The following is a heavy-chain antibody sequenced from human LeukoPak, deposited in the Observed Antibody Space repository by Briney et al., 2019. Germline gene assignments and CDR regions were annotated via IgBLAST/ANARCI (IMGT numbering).Heavy chain of an antibody. J-gene: IGHJ6*01. CDR3: ARADYGMDV. Sequence: PGGSLRLSCAASGFSFSNYSMHWVRQAPGKWLEWVAFISNVGANTYYADSVKGRFTISRDYSKNTLYLQMNSLRAEDTAVYYCARADYGMDVSGEGTTLTASS. V-gene: IGHV3-30-3*01. CDR1: GFSFSNYS. CDR2: ISNVGANT.